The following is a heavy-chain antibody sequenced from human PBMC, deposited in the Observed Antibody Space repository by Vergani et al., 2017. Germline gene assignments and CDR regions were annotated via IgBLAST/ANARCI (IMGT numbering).Heavy chain of an antibody. J-gene: IGHJ4*02. CDR2: IYYSGST. Sequence: QVQLQESGPGLVKPSETLSLTCTLSGGSVSSGSYYWSWIRQPPGKGLEWIGYIYYSGSTNYNPSLKSRVTISVDTSKNQFSLKLSSVTAADTAVYYCARYAKVAATSGSRDYWGQGTLVTVSS. D-gene: IGHD2-15*01. CDR1: GGSVSSGSYY. V-gene: IGHV4-61*01. CDR3: ARYAKVAATSGSRDY.